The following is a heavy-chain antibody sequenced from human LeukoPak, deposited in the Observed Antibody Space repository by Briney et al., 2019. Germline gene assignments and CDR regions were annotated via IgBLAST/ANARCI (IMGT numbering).Heavy chain of an antibody. J-gene: IGHJ4*02. CDR2: IMGSGSGT. D-gene: IGHD6-19*01. Sequence: GGSLRLSCAASGFTFSSYAMTWVRQAPGKGLEWVSVIMGSGSGTYYADFVRGQFTISRDNSKNTLYLQMNSLRVEDTAVYYCAKELSGSGWRKFDYWGQGTLVTVSS. CDR3: AKELSGSGWRKFDY. V-gene: IGHV3-23*01. CDR1: GFTFSSYA.